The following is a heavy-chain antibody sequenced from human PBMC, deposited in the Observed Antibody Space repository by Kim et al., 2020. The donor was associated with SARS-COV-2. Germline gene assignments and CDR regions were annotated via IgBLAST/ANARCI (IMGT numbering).Heavy chain of an antibody. CDR3: ARMVVTARYGMDV. CDR2: IYYSGST. CDR1: GGSISSGGYY. D-gene: IGHD2-21*02. Sequence: SETLSRTCTVSGGSISSGGYYWSWIRQHPGKGLEWIGYIYYSGSTYYNPSLKSRVTISVDTSKNQFSLKLSSVTAADTAVYYCARMVVTARYGMDVWGQGTTVTVSS. V-gene: IGHV4-31*03. J-gene: IGHJ6*02.